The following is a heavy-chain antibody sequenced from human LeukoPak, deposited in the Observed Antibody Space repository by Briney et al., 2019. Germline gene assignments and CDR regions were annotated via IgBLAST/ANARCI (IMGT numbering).Heavy chain of an antibody. J-gene: IGHJ4*02. V-gene: IGHV1-2*02. CDR1: AYTFTGYY. Sequence: ASVKVSCKASAYTFTGYYMHWVRQAPGQGLEWMGWINPNSGGTNYAQKFQGRVTMTRDTSISTAYMELSRLRSDDTAVYYCARGPGAHYDSSGYAPDYFDYWGQGTLVTVSS. CDR3: ARGPGAHYDSSGYAPDYFDY. CDR2: INPNSGGT. D-gene: IGHD3-22*01.